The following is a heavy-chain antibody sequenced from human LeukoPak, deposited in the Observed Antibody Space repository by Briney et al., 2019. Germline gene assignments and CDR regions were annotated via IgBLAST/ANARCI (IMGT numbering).Heavy chain of an antibody. CDR1: GFSFADYA. V-gene: IGHV3-49*04. J-gene: IGHJ4*02. Sequence: GGSLRLSCSVSGFSFADYAMNWVRQAPGKGLEWVGFIRGKAYGETTDYAASVKGRFIISRDEFDNIAYPQMNSLKTEDTAVYYCARGSDSNFGARDGFDYWGQGTLVTVSS. CDR3: ARGSDSNFGARDGFDY. CDR2: IRGKAYGETT. D-gene: IGHD3-16*01.